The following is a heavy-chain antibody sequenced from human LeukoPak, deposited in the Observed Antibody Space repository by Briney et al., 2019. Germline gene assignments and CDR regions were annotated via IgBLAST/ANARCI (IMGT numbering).Heavy chain of an antibody. CDR3: ARATELTYCAGDCYLDY. CDR1: GYTFSISH. D-gene: IGHD2-21*02. Sequence: ASVKVSCKTSGYTFSISHVTWVRQAPGQRLEWMGWISVYNGNTNYAPDLQGRVTMTTDTSTSTAYMELRNLRSDDTAIYYCARATELTYCAGDCYLDYWGRGTLITVSS. CDR2: ISVYNGNT. V-gene: IGHV1-18*04. J-gene: IGHJ4*02.